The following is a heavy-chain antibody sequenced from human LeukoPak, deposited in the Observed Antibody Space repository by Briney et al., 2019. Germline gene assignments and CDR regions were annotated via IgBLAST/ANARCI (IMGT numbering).Heavy chain of an antibody. V-gene: IGHV5-51*01. CDR3: ARDGTYYDFWSGYPHYYGMDV. CDR1: GYSFISYW. CDR2: IYPGDSDT. J-gene: IGHJ6*02. Sequence: GESLKISCKGSGYSFISYWIGWVRQMPGKGLEWMGIIYPGDSDTRYSPSFQGQVTISADKSISTAYLQWSSLKASDTAMYYCARDGTYYDFWSGYPHYYGMDVWGQGTTATVSS. D-gene: IGHD3-3*01.